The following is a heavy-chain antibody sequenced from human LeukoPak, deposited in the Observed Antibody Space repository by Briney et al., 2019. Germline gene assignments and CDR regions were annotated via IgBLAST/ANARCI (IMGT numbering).Heavy chain of an antibody. J-gene: IGHJ4*02. Sequence: GASVKVSCKVSGYTFTGYYMHWVRQAPGQGLEWMGWINPNSGGTNYAQKFQGRVTMTRDTSISTAYMELSRLRSDDTAVYYCARTFYGDYTYYFDYWGQGTLVTVSS. D-gene: IGHD4-17*01. CDR1: GYTFTGYY. CDR2: INPNSGGT. CDR3: ARTFYGDYTYYFDY. V-gene: IGHV1-2*02.